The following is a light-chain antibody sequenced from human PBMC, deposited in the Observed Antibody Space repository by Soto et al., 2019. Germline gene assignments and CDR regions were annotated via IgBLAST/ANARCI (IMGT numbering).Light chain of an antibody. V-gene: IGLV7-46*01. CDR3: LLSYSDARKVA. Sequence: QAVVTQEPSLTVSPGGTVTLTCGSTTGAVTSGHYPYWFQRKPGQAPKTLIYDTSNKRSWTPARFSGSLLGGKAALTLSGAQPEDEADYYCLLSYSDARKVAFGGGTKVTVL. J-gene: IGLJ2*01. CDR1: TGAVTSGHY. CDR2: DTS.